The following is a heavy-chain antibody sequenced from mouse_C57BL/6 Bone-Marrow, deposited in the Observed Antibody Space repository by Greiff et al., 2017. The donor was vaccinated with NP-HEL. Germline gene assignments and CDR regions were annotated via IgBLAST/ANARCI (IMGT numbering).Heavy chain of an antibody. CDR3: ARELRSRFAY. J-gene: IGHJ3*01. V-gene: IGHV1-82*01. D-gene: IGHD1-1*01. Sequence: VQLQESGPELVKPGASVKISCKASGYAFSSSWMNWVKQRPGKGLEWIGRIYPGDGDTNYNGKFKGKATLTADKSSSTAYRQLSSLTSEDSAVYFCARELRSRFAYWGQGTLVTVSA. CDR1: GYAFSSSW. CDR2: IYPGDGDT.